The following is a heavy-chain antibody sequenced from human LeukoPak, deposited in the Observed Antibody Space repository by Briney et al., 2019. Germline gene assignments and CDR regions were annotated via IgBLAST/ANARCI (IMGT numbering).Heavy chain of an antibody. V-gene: IGHV4-38-2*01. D-gene: IGHD3-3*01. J-gene: IGHJ4*02. CDR1: GYSISCGYY. CDR3: ARRKTDFWSGYYSYYFDY. CDR2: IYHSGST. Sequence: PSETLSLTCAVSGYSISCGYYWGWIRQPPGKGLEWIGSIYHSGSTYYNPSLKSRVTISVDTSKNQFSLKLSSVTAADTAVYYCARRKTDFWSGYYSYYFDYWGQGTLVTVSS.